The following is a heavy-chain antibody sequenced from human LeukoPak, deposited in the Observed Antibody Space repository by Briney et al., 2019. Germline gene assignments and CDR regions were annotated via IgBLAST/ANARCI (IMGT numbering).Heavy chain of an antibody. CDR2: IRYDGSNE. CDR3: ARVVVGVSTDYFDY. V-gene: IGHV3-30*02. Sequence: GGSLRLSCAASGFTFSSYGMHWVRQAPGKGLEWVAFIRYDGSNEYYADSVKGRFTISRDNSKNMLYLQMNSLRAEETALYYCARVVVGVSTDYFDYWGQGTLVTVSS. D-gene: IGHD3-16*01. J-gene: IGHJ4*02. CDR1: GFTFSSYG.